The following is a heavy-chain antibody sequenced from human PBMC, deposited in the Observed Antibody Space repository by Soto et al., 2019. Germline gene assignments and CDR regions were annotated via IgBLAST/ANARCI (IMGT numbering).Heavy chain of an antibody. CDR1: GFTFSSYD. CDR2: IGTAGDT. CDR3: ARAALRSNYYYYYMDV. D-gene: IGHD3-3*01. J-gene: IGHJ6*03. V-gene: IGHV3-13*01. Sequence: EVQLVESGGGLVQPGGSLRLSCAASGFTFSSYDMHWVRQATGKGLEWVSAIGTAGDTYYPGSGKGRFTISRENAKNSFYLQMNRLRAGDTAVYYCARAALRSNYYYYYMDVWGKGTTVTVSS.